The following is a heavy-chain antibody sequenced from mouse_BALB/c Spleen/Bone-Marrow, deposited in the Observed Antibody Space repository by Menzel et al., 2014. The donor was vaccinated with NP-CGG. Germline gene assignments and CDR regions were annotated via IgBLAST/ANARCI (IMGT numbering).Heavy chain of an antibody. CDR1: GYTFTDYE. CDR2: IDPETGGT. CDR3: RAYYRYDGYAMDY. V-gene: IGHV1-15*01. Sequence: QVQLQQSGAELVRPGASVTLSCKASGYTFTDYEMHWVKQPPVHGLEWIGAIDPETGGTAYNQKFKGKATLTADKSSSTAYMELRSLTSEDSAVYYCRAYYRYDGYAMDYWGQGTSVTFSS. J-gene: IGHJ4*01. D-gene: IGHD2-14*01.